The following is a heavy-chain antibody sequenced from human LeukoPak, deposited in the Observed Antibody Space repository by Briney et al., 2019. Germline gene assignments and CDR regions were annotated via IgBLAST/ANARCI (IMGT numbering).Heavy chain of an antibody. V-gene: IGHV3-72*01. CDR1: GFTFSDHY. J-gene: IGHJ4*02. D-gene: IGHD3-16*02. Sequence: PGGSLRLSCAASGFTFSDHYMDWVRQAPGKGLEWVGRSRNKTNSYTTDYAASMKGRFTISRDDSKNSLYLQMNSLKTEDTAVYYCTTEISIMITFGGVIVFDYWGQGTLVTVSS. CDR3: TTEISIMITFGGVIVFDY. CDR2: SRNKTNSYTT.